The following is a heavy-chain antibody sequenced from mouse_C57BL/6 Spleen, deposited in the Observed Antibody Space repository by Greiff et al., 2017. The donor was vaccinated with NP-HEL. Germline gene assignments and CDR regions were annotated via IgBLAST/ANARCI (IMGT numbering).Heavy chain of an antibody. D-gene: IGHD3-2*02. CDR1: GYTFTSYW. V-gene: IGHV1-61*01. J-gene: IGHJ2*01. CDR3: ARTAQATVGCDY. CDR2: IYPSDSET. Sequence: VQLQQPGAELVRPGSSVKLSCKASGYTFTSYWMDWVKQRPGQGLEWIGNIYPSDSETHYNQKFKDKATLTVDKSSSTAYMQRSSLTSGDAAVYYCARTAQATVGCDYWGQGTTLTVSS.